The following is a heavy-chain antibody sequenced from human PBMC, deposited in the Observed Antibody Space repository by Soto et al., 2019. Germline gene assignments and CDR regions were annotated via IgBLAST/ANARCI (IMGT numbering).Heavy chain of an antibody. V-gene: IGHV6-1*01. CDR2: TYYRSKCYN. CDR1: GDSVSSNSAA. CDR3: AREGGIVVVPAAIFFDY. J-gene: IGHJ4*02. Sequence: SQTLSLTCAISGDSVSSNSAAWNWIRQSPSRGLEWLGRTYYRSKCYNDYAVSVKSRITINPDTSKNQFSLQLNSVTPEDTAVYYCAREGGIVVVPAAIFFDYWGQGTLVTVSS. D-gene: IGHD2-2*02.